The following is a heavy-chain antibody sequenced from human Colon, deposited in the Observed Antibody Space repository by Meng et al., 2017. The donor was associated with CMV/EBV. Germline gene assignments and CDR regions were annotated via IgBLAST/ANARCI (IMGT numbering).Heavy chain of an antibody. D-gene: IGHD3-10*01. J-gene: IGHJ4*02. CDR1: GYTFNTYG. V-gene: IGHV1-18*01. CDR3: ARGGGYFSAGSYPAYFDH. CDR2: ISGSNGNT. Sequence: ASVKVSCKTSGYTFNTYGVTWVRQAPGQGLEWMGWISGSNGNTNYVQKLQGRVTLTTDTITSTAYMELGGLTPDDTAVYHCARGGGYFSAGSYPAYFDHWGQGTLVTVSS.